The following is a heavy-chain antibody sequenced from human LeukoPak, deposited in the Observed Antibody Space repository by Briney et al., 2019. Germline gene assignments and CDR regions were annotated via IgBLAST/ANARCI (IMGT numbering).Heavy chain of an antibody. V-gene: IGHV3-7*01. CDR3: ARPEGGSSSSFDY. CDR2: LHADGNEK. Sequence: GSLRLSCAAYGFSLSGYWMSWVRQAPGKGLEWVARLHADGNEKYFVHSVKGRFIVSRDNAKNSLYLQMNSLRAEDTAVYYCARPEGGSSSSFDYWGQGTLVTVSS. D-gene: IGHD6-6*01. CDR1: GFSLSGYW. J-gene: IGHJ4*02.